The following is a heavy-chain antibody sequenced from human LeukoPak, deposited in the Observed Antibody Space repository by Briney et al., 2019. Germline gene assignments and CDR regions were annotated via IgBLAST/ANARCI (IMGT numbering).Heavy chain of an antibody. CDR3: ARELYDSSGYYFDY. CDR1: GGSISSSSYY. J-gene: IGHJ4*02. D-gene: IGHD3-22*01. Sequence: EPSETLSLTCTVSGGSISSSSYYWGWIRQPPGKGLEWIGSIYYSGSTYYNPSLKSRVTISVDTSKNKFSLKLSSVTAADTAVYYCARELYDSSGYYFDYWGQGTLVTVSS. V-gene: IGHV4-39*07. CDR2: IYYSGST.